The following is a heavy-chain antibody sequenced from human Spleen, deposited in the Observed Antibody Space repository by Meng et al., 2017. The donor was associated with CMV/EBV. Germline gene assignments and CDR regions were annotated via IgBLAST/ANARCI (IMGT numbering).Heavy chain of an antibody. J-gene: IGHJ6*02. CDR3: ARDPGYWNDDPTPMGYYYGMDV. CDR1: GYTFTSYG. D-gene: IGHD3-22*01. Sequence: SVKVSCKASGYTFTSYGISWVRQAPGQGLEWMGGIIPIFGTANYAQKFQGRVTITTDESTSTAYMELSSLRSEDTAVYYCARDPGYWNDDPTPMGYYYGMDVWGQGTTVTVSS. CDR2: IIPIFGTA. V-gene: IGHV1-69*05.